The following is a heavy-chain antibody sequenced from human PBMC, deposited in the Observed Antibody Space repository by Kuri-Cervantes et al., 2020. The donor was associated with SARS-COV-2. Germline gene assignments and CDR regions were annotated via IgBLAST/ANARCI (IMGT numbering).Heavy chain of an antibody. CDR2: IHPSGST. D-gene: IGHD6-19*01. CDR3: ARLGSGWPGIDF. J-gene: IGHJ4*02. V-gene: IGHV4-4*07. CDR1: GDSFSDSY. Sequence: SETLSLTCVVSGDSFSDSYWSWIRQPAGKGLEWIGRIHPSGSTNYNSSLESRVTMSIDTSKKQFSLNLSAVTAADTAVYYCARLGSGWPGIDFWGQGTLVTVSS.